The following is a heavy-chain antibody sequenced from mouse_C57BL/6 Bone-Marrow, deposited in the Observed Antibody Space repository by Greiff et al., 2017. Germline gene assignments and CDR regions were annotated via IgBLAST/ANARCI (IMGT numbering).Heavy chain of an antibody. V-gene: IGHV5-17*01. CDR2: ISSGSSTI. J-gene: IGHJ2*01. CDR1: GFTFSDYG. Sequence: VQLKESGGGLVKPGGSLKLSCAASGFTFSDYGMHWVRQAPEQGLEWVAYISSGSSTIYYADTVKGRFTISRDNAKNTLFLQMTSLRAEDTAMYYCARRDGNYTWYYFDYWGQGTTLTVSS. CDR3: ARRDGNYTWYYFDY. D-gene: IGHD2-1*01.